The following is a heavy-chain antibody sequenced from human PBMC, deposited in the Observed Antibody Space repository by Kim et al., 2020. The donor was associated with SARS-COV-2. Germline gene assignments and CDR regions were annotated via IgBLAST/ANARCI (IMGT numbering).Heavy chain of an antibody. CDR3: ARLRRGPWNFDY. V-gene: IGHV4-61*07. J-gene: IGHJ4*02. Sequence: YNPSHKGRFSITIDTPKNQFSLKMESVTAADTAVYYCARLRRGPWNFDYWGQGTLVTVS. D-gene: IGHD3-10*01.